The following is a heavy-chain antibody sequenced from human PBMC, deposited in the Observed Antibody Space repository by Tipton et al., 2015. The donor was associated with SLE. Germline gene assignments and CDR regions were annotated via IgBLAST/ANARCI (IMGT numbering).Heavy chain of an antibody. D-gene: IGHD1-1*01. V-gene: IGHV3-21*01. J-gene: IGHJ6*03. CDR1: GFTFSSYG. Sequence: SLRLSCAASGFTFSSYGMNWVRQAPGKGLEWVSYISSSSSIIYYADSVKGRFTISRDNAKNSLYLQMNSLTAADTAVYYCVKSGCVNPHDFVYIYGWGNVATV. CDR2: ISSSSSII. CDR3: VKSGCVNPHDFVYIYG.